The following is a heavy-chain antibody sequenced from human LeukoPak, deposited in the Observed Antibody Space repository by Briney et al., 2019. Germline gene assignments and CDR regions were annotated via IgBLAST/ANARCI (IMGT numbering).Heavy chain of an antibody. CDR2: IYYSGST. D-gene: IGHD6-19*01. CDR1: GGSFSGYY. CDR3: ARAGSSGWYDY. Sequence: SETLSLTCAVYGGSFSGYYWSWIRQPPGKGLEWIGYIYYSGSTNYNPSLKSRVTISVDTSKNQFSLKLSSVTAADTAVYYCARAGSSGWYDYWGQGTLVTVSS. V-gene: IGHV4-59*01. J-gene: IGHJ4*02.